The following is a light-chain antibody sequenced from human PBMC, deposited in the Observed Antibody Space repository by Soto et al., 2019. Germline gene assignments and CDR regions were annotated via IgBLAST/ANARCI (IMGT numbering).Light chain of an antibody. CDR2: DAS. V-gene: IGKV1-5*01. Sequence: DVRVTQSASTLAASVGERVTVTCRASQSISSWLAWYQQKPGKAPKLLIYDASSLESGVPSRFSGSGSGTEFTLPISSLHPADLPTYSSQQYNSYSTFGQPTKLDIK. CDR3: QQYNSYST. J-gene: IGKJ1*01. CDR1: QSISSW.